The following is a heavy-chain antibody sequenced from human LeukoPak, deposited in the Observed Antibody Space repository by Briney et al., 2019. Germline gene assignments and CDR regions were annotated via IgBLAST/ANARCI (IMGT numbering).Heavy chain of an antibody. Sequence: PGGSLRLSCAASGFTVSSNYMSWVRQAPGKGLKWVSVIYSGGSTYYADSVKGRFTISRDNSKNTLYLQMNSLRAEDTAVYYCARDSAGNLGDYWGQGTLVTVSS. J-gene: IGHJ4*02. CDR1: GFTVSSNY. D-gene: IGHD1-14*01. V-gene: IGHV3-53*01. CDR3: ARDSAGNLGDY. CDR2: IYSGGST.